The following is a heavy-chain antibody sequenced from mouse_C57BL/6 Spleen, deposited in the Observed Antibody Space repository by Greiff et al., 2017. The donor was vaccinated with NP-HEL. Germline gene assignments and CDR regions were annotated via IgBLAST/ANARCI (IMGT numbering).Heavy chain of an antibody. CDR1: GYSFTGYY. CDR3: ARKGPQLEGDY. D-gene: IGHD4-1*02. J-gene: IGHJ2*01. Sequence: VQLQQSGPELVKPGASVKISCKASGYSFTGYYMNWVKQSPEKSLEWIGEINPSTGGTTYNQKFKAKATLTVDKSSSTAYMQLKSLTSEDSAVYYCARKGPQLEGDYWGQGTTLTVSS. CDR2: INPSTGGT. V-gene: IGHV1-42*01.